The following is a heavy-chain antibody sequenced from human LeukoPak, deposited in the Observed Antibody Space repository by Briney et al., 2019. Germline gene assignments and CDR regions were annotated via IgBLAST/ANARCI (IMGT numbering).Heavy chain of an antibody. Sequence: PGGSLRLSCAASGFTFSSYSMNWVRQAPGKGLEWVSYISSSSSTIYYADSVKGRFTISRDNAKNSPYLQMNSLRAEDTAVYYCAGPTSHCSGASCYSNWGQGTLVTVSS. CDR2: ISSSSSTI. CDR3: AGPTSHCSGASCYSN. D-gene: IGHD2-15*01. CDR1: GFTFSSYS. J-gene: IGHJ4*02. V-gene: IGHV3-48*04.